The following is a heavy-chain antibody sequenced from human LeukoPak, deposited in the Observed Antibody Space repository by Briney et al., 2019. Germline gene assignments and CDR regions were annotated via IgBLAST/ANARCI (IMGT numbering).Heavy chain of an antibody. Sequence: SETLSLTYAVYGGSFSGYYWSWIRQPPGKGLEWIGEINHSGSTNYNPSLKSRVTISVDTSRNQFSLKLSSVTAADTAVYYCARGPGYPSLGSSWYADPWGQGTLVTVSS. J-gene: IGHJ5*02. CDR1: GGSFSGYY. D-gene: IGHD6-13*01. CDR2: INHSGST. V-gene: IGHV4-34*01. CDR3: ARGPGYPSLGSSWYADP.